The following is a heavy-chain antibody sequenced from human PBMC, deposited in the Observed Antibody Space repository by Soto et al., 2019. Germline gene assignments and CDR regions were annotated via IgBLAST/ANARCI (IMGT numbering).Heavy chain of an antibody. CDR3: ARAYYYDSSGYYIHDAFDI. V-gene: IGHV3-11*01. CDR2: ISSSGSTI. J-gene: IGHJ3*02. CDR1: GFTFSDYY. Sequence: PGGSLRLSCAASGFTFSDYYMSWIRQAPGKGLEWVSYISSSGSTIYYADSVKGRFTISRDNAKNSLYLQMNSLRAEDTAVYYCARAYYYDSSGYYIHDAFDIWGQGTMVTVSS. D-gene: IGHD3-22*01.